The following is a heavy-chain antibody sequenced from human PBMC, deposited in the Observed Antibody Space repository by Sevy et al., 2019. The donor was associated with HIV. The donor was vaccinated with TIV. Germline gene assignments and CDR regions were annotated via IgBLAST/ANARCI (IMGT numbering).Heavy chain of an antibody. V-gene: IGHV3-7*03. Sequence: GGSLRLSCAGSGFTFSNYWMSWVRQAPGKGLEWVANIKRDGSEKYYVASVKGRFTISRDNAKTSLYLQMNSLRVEDTAVYYCARGPEWHYYYGMDVWGQGTTVTVSS. D-gene: IGHD3-3*01. J-gene: IGHJ6*02. CDR2: IKRDGSEK. CDR1: GFTFSNYW. CDR3: ARGPEWHYYYGMDV.